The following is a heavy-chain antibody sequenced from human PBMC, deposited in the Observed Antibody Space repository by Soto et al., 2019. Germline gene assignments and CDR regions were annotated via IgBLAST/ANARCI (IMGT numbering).Heavy chain of an antibody. D-gene: IGHD1-26*01. V-gene: IGHV3-23*01. CDR3: AKQQMGVIRALDY. CDR1: GFTFSNYA. J-gene: IGHJ4*02. Sequence: PGGSLRLSCAASGFTFSNYAMSWIRQAPGKGLEWVSTIRETGNTYYADSVRGRFATSRDNSENTLYIQMSSLRAEDTAVYYCAKQQMGVIRALDYWGQGTLVTVSS. CDR2: IRETGNT.